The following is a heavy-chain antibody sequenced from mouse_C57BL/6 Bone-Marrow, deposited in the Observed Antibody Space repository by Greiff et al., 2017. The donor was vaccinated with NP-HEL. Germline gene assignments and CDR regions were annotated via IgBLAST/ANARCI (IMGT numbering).Heavy chain of an antibody. V-gene: IGHV5-4*01. CDR2: ISDGGSYT. CDR3: ASDYGYDEGYWYFDV. CDR1: GFTFSSYA. J-gene: IGHJ1*03. D-gene: IGHD2-2*01. Sequence: EVHLVESGGGLVKPGGSLKLSCAASGFTFSSYAMSWVRQTPEKRLEWVATISDGGSYTYYPDNVKGRFTISRDNAKNNLYLQMSHLKSEDTAMYYCASDYGYDEGYWYFDVWGTGTTVTVSS.